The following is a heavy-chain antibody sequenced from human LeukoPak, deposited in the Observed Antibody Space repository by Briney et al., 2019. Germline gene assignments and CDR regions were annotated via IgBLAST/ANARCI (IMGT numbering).Heavy chain of an antibody. CDR2: ISAYNGNT. Sequence: ASAKVFCKAFGYTFTSYGISWVRQDPGQRLEWMGWISAYNGNTNYAQKLQGRVTMTTDTSTSTAYMELRSLRSDDTAVYYCARDLFGLIDYWGQGTLVTVSS. D-gene: IGHD3-10*01. J-gene: IGHJ4*02. CDR3: ARDLFGLIDY. V-gene: IGHV1-18*01. CDR1: GYTFTSYG.